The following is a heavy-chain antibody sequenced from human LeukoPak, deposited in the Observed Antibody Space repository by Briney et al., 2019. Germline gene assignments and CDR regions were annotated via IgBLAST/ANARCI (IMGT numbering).Heavy chain of an antibody. CDR1: GFTFSSYW. V-gene: IGHV3-7*01. CDR2: IKQDGSEK. J-gene: IGHJ4*02. D-gene: IGHD3-10*01. Sequence: GGSLRLSCAASGFTFSSYWMSWVRQAPGKGLEWVANIKQDGSEKYYVDSVKGRFTISRDNAKNSLYLQMNSLRAEDTAVYYCAREKLGKLLDFDYWGQGTLVTVSS. CDR3: AREKLGKLLDFDY.